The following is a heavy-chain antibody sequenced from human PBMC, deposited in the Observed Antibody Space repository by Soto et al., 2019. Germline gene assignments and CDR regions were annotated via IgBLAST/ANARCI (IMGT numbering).Heavy chain of an antibody. CDR1: GGTFSTSA. Sequence: QVQLVQSGAEVKKPGSSVKVSCKAAGGTFSTSAISWVRQAPGQGLEWVGGIMPVFPTPDYAQNFQGRVTITADESTRTASLELTSLRADDTAVYYCARDKDRLQLGGNYYYILDVWGQGTAIAVSS. V-gene: IGHV1-69*12. CDR3: ARDKDRLQLGGNYYYILDV. J-gene: IGHJ6*02. D-gene: IGHD1-1*01. CDR2: IMPVFPTP.